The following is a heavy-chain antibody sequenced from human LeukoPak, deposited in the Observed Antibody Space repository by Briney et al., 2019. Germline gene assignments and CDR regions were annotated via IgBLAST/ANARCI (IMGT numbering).Heavy chain of an antibody. CDR1: GFTFSSYG. CDR2: IWYDGSNK. CDR3: AREGSGWYSFHYGMDV. J-gene: IGHJ6*04. V-gene: IGHV3-33*01. Sequence: GRSLRRSCAASGFTFSSYGMHWVRQAPGKGLEWLAVIWYDGSNKYYADSVKGRFTISRDNSKNTLYLQMNSLRAEDTAVYYCAREGSGWYSFHYGMDVWGKGTTVTVSS. D-gene: IGHD6-19*01.